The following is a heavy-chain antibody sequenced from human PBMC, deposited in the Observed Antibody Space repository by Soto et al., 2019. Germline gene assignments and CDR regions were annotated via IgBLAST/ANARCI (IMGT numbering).Heavy chain of an antibody. CDR3: ARDRPGIVVVPAAIDY. CDR1: GFTFSSYS. V-gene: IGHV3-48*01. CDR2: ISSSSSTI. J-gene: IGHJ4*02. D-gene: IGHD2-2*01. Sequence: VQLVESGGGLVQPGGSLRLSCAASGFTFSSYSMNWVRQAPGKGLEWVSYISSSSSTIYYADSVKGRFTISRDNAKNSLYLQMNSLRAEDTAVYYCARDRPGIVVVPAAIDYWGQGTLVTVSS.